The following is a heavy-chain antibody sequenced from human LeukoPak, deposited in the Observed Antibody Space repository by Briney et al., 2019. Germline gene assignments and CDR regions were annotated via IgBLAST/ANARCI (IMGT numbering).Heavy chain of an antibody. CDR3: ARVRGKVDP. CDR1: GFTFSDYY. Sequence: GGSLRLSCAASGFTFSDYYMTWIRQAPGKGLECISYISSSGNTISYADSVKGRFTISRDNAKNPLSLQMNSLRVEDTAVYYCARVRGKVDPWGQGTLVTVSS. J-gene: IGHJ5*02. V-gene: IGHV3-11*01. CDR2: ISSSGNTI.